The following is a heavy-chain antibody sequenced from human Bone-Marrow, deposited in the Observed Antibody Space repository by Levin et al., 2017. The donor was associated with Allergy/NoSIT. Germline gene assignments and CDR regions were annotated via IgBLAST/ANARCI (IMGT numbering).Heavy chain of an antibody. Sequence: VASVKVSCKASGGTFSSYAISWVRQAPGQGLEWMGGIIPIFGTANYAQKFQGRVTITADKSTSTAYMELSSLRSEDTAVYYCARGKALLWFGEPTMDVWGQGTTVTVSS. CDR1: GGTFSSYA. CDR3: ARGKALLWFGEPTMDV. D-gene: IGHD3-10*01. V-gene: IGHV1-69*06. J-gene: IGHJ6*02. CDR2: IIPIFGTA.